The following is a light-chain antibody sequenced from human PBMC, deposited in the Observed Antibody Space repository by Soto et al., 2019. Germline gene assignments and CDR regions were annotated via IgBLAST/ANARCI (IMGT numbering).Light chain of an antibody. Sequence: EIVMTQSPATLSVSPGERATLSCRASQSFNSIYLAWYQQKPGQAPRLLIYGASSRATGIPARFSGSGSGTEFTLTISSLQSEDFAVYYCQQYNNWPTFGQGTRLEIK. CDR3: QQYNNWPT. V-gene: IGKV3D-15*01. CDR1: QSFNSIY. J-gene: IGKJ5*01. CDR2: GAS.